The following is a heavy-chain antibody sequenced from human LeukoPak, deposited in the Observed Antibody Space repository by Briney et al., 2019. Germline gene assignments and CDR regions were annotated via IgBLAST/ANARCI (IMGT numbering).Heavy chain of an antibody. CDR2: INHSGST. CDR3: ATKASLTYYYNRREVFGLDV. D-gene: IGHD3-22*01. V-gene: IGHV4-34*01. CDR1: VVPFSGYY. J-gene: IGHJ6*02. Sequence: SETLSLTCAVDVVPFSGYYWRWVRQPRGKGLEWVGDINHSGSTNYNTSLKSRVTISEDSSNSHFSLKLSSVTAADTAVYYCATKASLTYYYNRREVFGLDVWGQGTTXTV.